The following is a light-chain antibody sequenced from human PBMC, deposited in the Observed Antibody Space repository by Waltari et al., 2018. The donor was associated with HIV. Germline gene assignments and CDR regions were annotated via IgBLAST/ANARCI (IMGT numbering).Light chain of an antibody. J-gene: IGLJ2*01. CDR2: DVS. CDR1: SSDVGGYNY. CDR3: SSYTSSSTVV. Sequence: QSALTQPASVSGSPGQSITISCTGTSSDVGGYNYVSWYQQQPGKAPKLMIYDVSNRPSGVSNLFSVSKSGNTASRTISWLQAEDEADYYCSSYTSSSTVVFGGGTKLTVL. V-gene: IGLV2-14*03.